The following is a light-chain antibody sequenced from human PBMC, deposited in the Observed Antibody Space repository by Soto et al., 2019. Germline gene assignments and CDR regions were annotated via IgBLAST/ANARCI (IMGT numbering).Light chain of an antibody. V-gene: IGKV1-12*01. CDR1: QGISSW. CDR3: XXXXXXXLX. J-gene: IGKJ4*01. CDR2: AAS. Sequence: DIQMTQSPSSVSASVGDGVTITCRASQGISSWLAWYQQKPGKAPKLLIYAASSLQSGVPSRFSGSGSGTDFTLTISCLQSEDFATXXXXXXXXXXLXFGGGTKVDIK.